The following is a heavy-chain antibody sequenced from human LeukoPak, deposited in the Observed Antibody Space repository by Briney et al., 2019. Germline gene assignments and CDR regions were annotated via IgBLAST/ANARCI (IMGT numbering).Heavy chain of an antibody. CDR2: ISGSGGST. CDR1: GFTFSSYA. J-gene: IGHJ4*02. CDR3: AKDPEEVAATPVGAEDY. D-gene: IGHD2-15*01. V-gene: IGHV3-23*01. Sequence: GGSLRLSCAASGFTFSSYAMSWVRQAPGKGLEWVSAISGSGGSTYYADSVKGRFTISRDNSKNTLYLQMSSLRAEDTAVYYCAKDPEEVAATPVGAEDYWGQGTLVTVSS.